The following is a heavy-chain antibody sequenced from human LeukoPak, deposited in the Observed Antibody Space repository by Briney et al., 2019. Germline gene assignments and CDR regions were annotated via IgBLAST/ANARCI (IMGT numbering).Heavy chain of an antibody. CDR1: GFTFSSYS. CDR2: ISSSSTI. CDR3: ARDSDYTLRN. J-gene: IGHJ4*02. Sequence: AGGSLRLSCAASGFTFSSYSMNRVRQAPGKGQEWVSYISSSSTIYYADSVKGRFTISRDNAKNSLYLQMNSLRAEDTAVYYCARDSDYTLRNWGQGTLVTVSS. D-gene: IGHD4-11*01. V-gene: IGHV3-48*01.